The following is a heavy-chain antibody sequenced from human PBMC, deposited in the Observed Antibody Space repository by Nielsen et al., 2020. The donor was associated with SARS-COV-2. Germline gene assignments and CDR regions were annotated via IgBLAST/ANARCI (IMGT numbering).Heavy chain of an antibody. CDR2: TYYRSKWYN. CDR3: ARDLLQGFDP. J-gene: IGHJ5*02. Sequence: WIRQSPSRGLEWLGRTYYRSKWYNDYAVSVKSRITINPDTSKNQFSLQLNSVTPEDTAVYYCARDLLQGFDPWGQGTLVTVSS. V-gene: IGHV6-1*01.